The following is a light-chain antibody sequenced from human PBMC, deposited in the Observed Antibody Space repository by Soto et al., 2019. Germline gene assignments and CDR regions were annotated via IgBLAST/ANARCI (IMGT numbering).Light chain of an antibody. J-gene: IGLJ2*01. CDR2: DNT. CDR3: QSYDSSLSVLV. V-gene: IGLV1-40*01. Sequence: QSVLTQPPSVSGAPGQRVTISCTGSSSNIGAAYDVNWYQQLPGTAPKLLIYDNTDRPSGVPDRFSGSKSGTSASLAITGLQAEDEADYYCQSYDSSLSVLVFGGGTKLTVL. CDR1: SSNIGAAYD.